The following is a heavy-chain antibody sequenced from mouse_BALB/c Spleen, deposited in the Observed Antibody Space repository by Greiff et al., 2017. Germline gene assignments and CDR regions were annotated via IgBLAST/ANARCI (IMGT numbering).Heavy chain of an antibody. CDR2: IYPGNSDT. CDR3: TRSEGLRLYAMDY. J-gene: IGHJ4*01. CDR1: GYSFTSYW. Sequence: VQLQQSGTVLARPGASVKMSCKASGYSFTSYWMHWVKQRPGQGLEWIGAIYPGNSDTSYNQKFKGKAKLTAVTSASTAYMELSSLTNEDSAVYYCTRSEGLRLYAMDYWGQGTSVTVSS. V-gene: IGHV1-5*01. D-gene: IGHD2-2*01.